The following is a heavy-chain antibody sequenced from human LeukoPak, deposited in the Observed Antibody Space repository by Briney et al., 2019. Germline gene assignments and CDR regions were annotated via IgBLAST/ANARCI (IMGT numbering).Heavy chain of an antibody. CDR3: ARDPPAKTVVPAATFDY. Sequence: ASVKVSCKASGYTFTIYGISWVRQAPGQGREWMGWISAYNGNTNYAQKLQGRVTMTTDTSTSTAYMELRSLRSDDTAVYYCARDPPAKTVVPAATFDYWGQGTLVTVSS. CDR2: ISAYNGNT. J-gene: IGHJ4*02. CDR1: GYTFTIYG. V-gene: IGHV1-18*01. D-gene: IGHD2-2*01.